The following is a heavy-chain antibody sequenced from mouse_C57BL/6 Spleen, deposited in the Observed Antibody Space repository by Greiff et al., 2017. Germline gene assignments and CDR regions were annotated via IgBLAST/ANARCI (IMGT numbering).Heavy chain of an antibody. CDR2: IYPGSGST. CDR1: GYTFTSYW. CDR3: AREGGYDGKVYFDY. Sequence: QVQLQQPGAELVKPGASVKMSCKASGYTFTSYWITWVKQRPGQGLEWIGDIYPGSGSTNYNEQFKSKATLTVDTSSSTAYMQLSSLTSEASAVYYCAREGGYDGKVYFDYWGQGTTLTVSS. J-gene: IGHJ2*01. D-gene: IGHD2-2*01. V-gene: IGHV1-55*01.